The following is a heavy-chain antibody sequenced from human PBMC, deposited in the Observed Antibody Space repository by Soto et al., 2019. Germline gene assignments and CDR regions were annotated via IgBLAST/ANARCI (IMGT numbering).Heavy chain of an antibody. CDR2: ISAYNGNK. J-gene: IGHJ4*02. CDR3: ARDLGHQPLDY. D-gene: IGHD2-2*01. CDR1: GYSFTSYG. Sequence: QVQLVQSGAEVKKPGASVKVSCKASGYSFTSYGISWVRQAPGQGLEWMGWISAYNGNKKYAQKLQGRVTMTTDTSTCTDDMELTSLRSHDTAVDYCARDLGHQPLDYWGQGTLVTVSS. V-gene: IGHV1-18*01.